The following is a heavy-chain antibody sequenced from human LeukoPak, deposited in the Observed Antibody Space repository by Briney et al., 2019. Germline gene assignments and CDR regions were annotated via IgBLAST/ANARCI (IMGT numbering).Heavy chain of an antibody. Sequence: ASVTVSCTASGYTFSSYGISWVRQAPGQGLEWMGWISVYNGNTKFAQKFQDRVTMTIDTSTSTAYMELTSLRSDDTAVYYCARDDPHYSTSASFWGQGTLVTVSS. J-gene: IGHJ4*02. CDR3: ARDDPHYSTSASF. V-gene: IGHV1-18*01. CDR2: ISVYNGNT. CDR1: GYTFSSYG. D-gene: IGHD6-6*01.